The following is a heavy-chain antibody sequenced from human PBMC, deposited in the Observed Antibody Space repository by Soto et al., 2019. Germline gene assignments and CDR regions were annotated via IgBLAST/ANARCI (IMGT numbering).Heavy chain of an antibody. Sequence: GGSLRLSCAASGFTFSSYAMSWVRQAPGKGLEWVSAISGSGGSTYYADSVKGRFTISRDNSKNTLYLQMNSLRAEDTAVYYCVKPWYRVITRSTFLDYWGQGTLVTVSS. CDR1: GFTFSSYA. CDR3: VKPWYRVITRSTFLDY. D-gene: IGHD3-16*02. J-gene: IGHJ4*02. V-gene: IGHV3-23*01. CDR2: ISGSGGST.